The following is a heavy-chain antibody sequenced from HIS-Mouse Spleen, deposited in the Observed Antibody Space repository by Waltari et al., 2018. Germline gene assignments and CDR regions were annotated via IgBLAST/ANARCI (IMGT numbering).Heavy chain of an antibody. D-gene: IGHD7-27*01. J-gene: IGHJ3*02. V-gene: IGHV3-21*01. Sequence: EVQLVQSGGGLVKPGGSLRLSCAASGFTCSSYSMNWVRQAPGKGLEWVSSISSSSSYIYYADSVKGRFTISRDNAKNSLYLQMNSLRAEDTAVYYCARRLLTGDAFDIWGQGTMVTVCS. CDR1: GFTCSSYS. CDR3: ARRLLTGDAFDI. CDR2: ISSSSSYI.